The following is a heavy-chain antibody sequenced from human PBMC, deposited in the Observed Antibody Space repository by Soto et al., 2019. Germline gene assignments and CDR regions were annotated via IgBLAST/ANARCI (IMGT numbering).Heavy chain of an antibody. CDR2: IYYSGST. D-gene: IGHD3-9*01. V-gene: IGHV4-31*03. CDR1: GGSISSGGYY. J-gene: IGHJ5*02. CDR3: ARGIRGYDILTGYSHDNWFDP. Sequence: TSETLSLTCTVSGGSISSGGYYWSWIRQHPGKGLEWIGYIYYSGSTYYNPSLKSRVTISVDTSKNQFSLKLSSVTAADTAVYYCARGIRGYDILTGYSHDNWFDPWGQGTLVTVSS.